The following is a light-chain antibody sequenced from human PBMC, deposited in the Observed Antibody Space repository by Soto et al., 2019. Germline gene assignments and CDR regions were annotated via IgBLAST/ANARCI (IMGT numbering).Light chain of an antibody. V-gene: IGKV1-5*01. CDR2: DAS. Sequence: DIQMTQSPSTLSASVGDRVTITCRASQSLNSWLAWYQQTSGKAPNLLIYDASVLQSGVPSRFSGSESGTEFTLTISSLQPDDFATYYCQQYKTDPWTFGQGTKVDIK. J-gene: IGKJ1*01. CDR3: QQYKTDPWT. CDR1: QSLNSW.